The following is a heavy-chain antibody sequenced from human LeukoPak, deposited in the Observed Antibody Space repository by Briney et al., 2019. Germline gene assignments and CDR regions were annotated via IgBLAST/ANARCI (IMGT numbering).Heavy chain of an antibody. D-gene: IGHD3-10*01. J-gene: IGHJ4*02. CDR1: GYTFTGYY. V-gene: IGHV1-2*06. Sequence: ASVKVSCKASGYTFTGYYMHWVRQAPGQGLEWMGRINPNSGGTNYAQKFQGRVTMTRDTSISTAYMELSRLRSDDTAVYYCARGGPLVLLWFGESQDYWGQGTLVTVSS. CDR2: INPNSGGT. CDR3: ARGGPLVLLWFGESQDY.